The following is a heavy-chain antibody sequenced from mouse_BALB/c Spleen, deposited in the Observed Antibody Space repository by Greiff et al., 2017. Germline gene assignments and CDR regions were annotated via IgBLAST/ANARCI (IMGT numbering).Heavy chain of an antibody. Sequence: VQLVESGGGLVQPGGSLRLSCATSGFTFTDYYMSWVRQPPGKALEWLGFIRNKANGYTTEYSASVKGRFTISRDNSQSILYLQMNTLRAEDSATYYCARDDDYSYYFDYWGQGTTLTVSS. V-gene: IGHV7-3*02. CDR2: IRNKANGYTT. CDR1: GFTFTDYY. J-gene: IGHJ2*01. D-gene: IGHD2-4*01. CDR3: ARDDDYSYYFDY.